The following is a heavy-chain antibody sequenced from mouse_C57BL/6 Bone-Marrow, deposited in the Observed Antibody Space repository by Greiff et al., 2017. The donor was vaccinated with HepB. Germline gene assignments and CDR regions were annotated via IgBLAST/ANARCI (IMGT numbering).Heavy chain of an antibody. CDR3: ARSTVVPYYAMDY. CDR2: INPYNGGT. J-gene: IGHJ4*01. D-gene: IGHD1-1*01. V-gene: IGHV1-19*01. CDR1: GYTFTDYY. Sequence: VQLQQSGPVLVKPGASVKMSCKASGYTFTDYYMNWVKQSHGKSLEWIGVINPYNGGTSYNQKFKGKATLTVDKSSSTAYMELNSLTSEDSAVYYCARSTVVPYYAMDYWGQGTSVTVSS.